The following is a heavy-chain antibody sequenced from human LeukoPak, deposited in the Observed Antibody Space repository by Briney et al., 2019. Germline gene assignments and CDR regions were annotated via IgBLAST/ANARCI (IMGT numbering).Heavy chain of an antibody. J-gene: IGHJ6*02. CDR3: ARLSMVRGVIVGYYYYGMDA. CDR1: GFTFSSYS. V-gene: IGHV3-21*01. CDR2: ISSSSSYI. D-gene: IGHD3-10*01. Sequence: PGGSLRLSCAASGFTFSSYSMNWVRQAPGKGLEWVSSISSSSSYIYYADSVKGRFTISRDNAKNSLYLQMNSLRAEDTAVYYCARLSMVRGVIVGYYYYGMDAWGQGTTVTVSS.